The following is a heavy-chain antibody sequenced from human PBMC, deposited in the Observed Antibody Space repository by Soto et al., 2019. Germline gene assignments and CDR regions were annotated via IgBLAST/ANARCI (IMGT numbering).Heavy chain of an antibody. D-gene: IGHD3-9*01. Sequence: EVQLVESGGGLAKPGGSLRLSCAASGFTFFNYNMNWIRQAPGKGLEWVSLISGSSSYIYYGDSVRGRFTISRDNAKNSVYLQMNSLRVEDTGVYYCARGGYDLLTRSDYWGQGILVTVSS. V-gene: IGHV3-21*02. CDR1: GFTFFNYN. J-gene: IGHJ4*02. CDR2: ISGSSSYI. CDR3: ARGGYDLLTRSDY.